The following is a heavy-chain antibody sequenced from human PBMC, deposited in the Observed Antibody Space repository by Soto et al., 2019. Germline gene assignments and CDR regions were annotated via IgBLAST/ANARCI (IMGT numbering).Heavy chain of an antibody. V-gene: IGHV1-2*04. D-gene: IGHD6-19*01. J-gene: IGHJ3*02. CDR3: AREARIAVAPGTFDI. CDR1: GYTFTGYY. Sequence: ASVKVSCKASGYTFTGYYMHWVRQAPGQGLEWMGWINPNSGGTNYAQKFQGWVTMTRDTSISTAYMELSRLRSDDTAVYYCAREARIAVAPGTFDIWGQGTMVTVPS. CDR2: INPNSGGT.